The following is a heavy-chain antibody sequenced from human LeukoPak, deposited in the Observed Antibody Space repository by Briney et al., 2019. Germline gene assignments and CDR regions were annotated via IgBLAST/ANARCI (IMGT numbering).Heavy chain of an antibody. CDR1: GFTFSSYS. CDR2: ISSSSSYI. V-gene: IGHV3-21*04. D-gene: IGHD2-15*01. J-gene: IGHJ4*02. CDR3: AKQMSAIVVVVAANDY. Sequence: GGSLRLSCAASGFTFSSYSMNWVGQAPGKGLEWVSSISSSSSYIYYADSVKGRLTISSDNAKESLYLQMNSLRAEDTAVYYCAKQMSAIVVVVAANDYWGQGTLVTVSS.